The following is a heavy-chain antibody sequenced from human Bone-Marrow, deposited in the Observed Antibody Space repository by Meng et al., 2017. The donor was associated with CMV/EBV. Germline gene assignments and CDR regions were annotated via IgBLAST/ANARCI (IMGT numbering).Heavy chain of an antibody. D-gene: IGHD3-10*01. J-gene: IGHJ4*02. CDR3: ARGPNYGSGSYYSD. Sequence: SETLSFTGSVPGGSIRSSSDYWGWIRQPPGKGLEWIGSIYYSGTTYSNPSLKRRVTISVDTSKSQFSLKLSSVTAADTGVYYCARGPNYGSGSYYSDWGQGTLVTVSS. V-gene: IGHV4-39*07. CDR1: GGSIRSSSDY. CDR2: IYYSGTT.